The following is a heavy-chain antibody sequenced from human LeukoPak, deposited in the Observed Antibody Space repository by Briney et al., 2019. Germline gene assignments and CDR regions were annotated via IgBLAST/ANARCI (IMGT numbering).Heavy chain of an antibody. D-gene: IGHD5-18*01. Sequence: PSETLSLTCTVSGGSFSSSSYYWGWIRQPPGKGLEWIGSISYRGNNYHNPSVKSRVIMSVDTSKNQFSLKLSSVTAADTAVYYCARGLRGPKQLWSRRASSGADLIAFDIWGQGTMVTVSS. V-gene: IGHV4-39*07. J-gene: IGHJ3*02. CDR1: GGSFSSSSYY. CDR3: ARGLRGPKQLWSRRASSGADLIAFDI. CDR2: ISYRGNN.